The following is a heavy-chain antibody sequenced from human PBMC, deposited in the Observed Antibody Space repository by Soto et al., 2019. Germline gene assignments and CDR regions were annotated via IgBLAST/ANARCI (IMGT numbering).Heavy chain of an antibody. J-gene: IGHJ4*02. V-gene: IGHV1-69*13. CDR1: GGTFSGYA. D-gene: IGHD3-22*01. CDR2: IIPIFGTA. Sequence: SVKVSCKASGGTFSGYAISWVRQAPGQGLEWMGGIIPIFGTANYAQKFQGRVTITADESTSTAYMELSSLRSEDTAVYYCARDQQTYYYDSSGTGLGYWGQGTLVTVSS. CDR3: ARDQQTYYYDSSGTGLGY.